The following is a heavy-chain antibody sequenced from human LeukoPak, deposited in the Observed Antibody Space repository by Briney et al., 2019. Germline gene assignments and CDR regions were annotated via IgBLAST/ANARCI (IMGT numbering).Heavy chain of an antibody. J-gene: IGHJ6*03. CDR1: GGSISSSSYY. V-gene: IGHV4-39*07. CDR3: ARAYYYYYMDV. Sequence: SETLSLTCTVSGGSISSSSYYWGWIRQPPGKGLEWIGSIYYSGSTYYNPSLKSRVTISVDTSKNQFSLKLSSVTAADTAVYYCARAYYYYYMDVWGKGTTVTVSS. CDR2: IYYSGST.